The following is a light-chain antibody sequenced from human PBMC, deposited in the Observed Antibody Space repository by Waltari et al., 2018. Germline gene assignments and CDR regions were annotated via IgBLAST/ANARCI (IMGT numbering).Light chain of an antibody. Sequence: QSALTQPRSVSGSPGQSVTISCTGTSSDVGDYSYVSWYQQHPGKAPKLMLHDVSKRPAGVPDRFSGSKSGNTASLTISGLQAEDEADYYCCSYAGSYTYVFGTGTKVTVL. CDR2: DVS. CDR1: SSDVGDYSY. V-gene: IGLV2-11*01. CDR3: CSYAGSYTYV. J-gene: IGLJ1*01.